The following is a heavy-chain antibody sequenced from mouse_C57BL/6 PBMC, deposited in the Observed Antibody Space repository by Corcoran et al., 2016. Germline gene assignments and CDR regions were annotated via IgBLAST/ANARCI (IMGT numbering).Heavy chain of an antibody. Sequence: QVQLQQSGAELARPGASVKLSCKASGYTFTSYGISWVKQRTGQGLEWIGEIYPRSGNTYYNEKFKGKATLTADKSSSTAYMELRSLTSEDSAVYFCASYDGYYLFAYWGQGTLVTVSA. D-gene: IGHD2-3*01. CDR1: GYTFTSYG. CDR2: IYPRSGNT. CDR3: ASYDGYYLFAY. V-gene: IGHV1-81*01. J-gene: IGHJ3*01.